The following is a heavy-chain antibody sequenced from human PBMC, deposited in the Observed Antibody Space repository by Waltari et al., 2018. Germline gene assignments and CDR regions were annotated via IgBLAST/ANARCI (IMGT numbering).Heavy chain of an antibody. J-gene: IGHJ4*02. D-gene: IGHD3-10*01. CDR1: GGTFSSYA. CDR2: VIPIYGTA. Sequence: QVQLVQSGAEVKKPGSSVKVSCKASGGTFSSYAISWVRQAPGQGLEWLGGVIPIYGTANYAQKFQGRRTITPDESTSTAYMGLSSLRSEDTAVYYCARGFGGYHLDYWGQRTLVTVSS. V-gene: IGHV1-69*05. CDR3: ARGFGGYHLDY.